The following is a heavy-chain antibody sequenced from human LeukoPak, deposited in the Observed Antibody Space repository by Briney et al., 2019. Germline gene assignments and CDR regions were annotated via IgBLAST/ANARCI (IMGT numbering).Heavy chain of an antibody. CDR3: ANAYDFWSGPADY. J-gene: IGHJ4*02. D-gene: IGHD3-3*01. Sequence: GGSLRLSCAASGFTFSNYGMHWVRQAPGKGLEWVALISYDGSNKYYADSVKGRFTISRDNSKNTLYLQMNSLRAEDTAVYYCANAYDFWSGPADYWGQGTLVTVSS. CDR2: ISYDGSNK. CDR1: GFTFSNYG. V-gene: IGHV3-30*18.